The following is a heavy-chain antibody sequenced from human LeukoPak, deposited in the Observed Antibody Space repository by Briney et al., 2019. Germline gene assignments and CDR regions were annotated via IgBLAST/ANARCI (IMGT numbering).Heavy chain of an antibody. CDR2: ISGSGGST. CDR3: AKGSYDFWSGYYPFDY. V-gene: IGHV3-23*01. D-gene: IGHD3-3*01. J-gene: IGHJ4*02. CDR1: GFTFSSYA. Sequence: GGSLRLSCAASGFTFSSYAMSWVRQAPGKGLEWVSAISGSGGSTYYADSVKGRFTISRDNSKKTLYLQMNSLRAEDTVVYYCAKGSYDFWSGYYPFDYWGQGTLVTVSS.